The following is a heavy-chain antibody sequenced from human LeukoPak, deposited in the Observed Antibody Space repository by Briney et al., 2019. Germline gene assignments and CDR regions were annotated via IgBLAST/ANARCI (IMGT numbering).Heavy chain of an antibody. J-gene: IGHJ5*02. D-gene: IGHD3-10*01. CDR3: ARDRGEAYNP. Sequence: SETLSLTCTVSGGSISSFYWSWLRQPPGKGLESIGYIYYSGSTDYNPSLKSRVTISVDTSKNQFSLKVSSVTAADTAVYYCARDRGEAYNPWGQGTLVTVSS. CDR2: IYYSGST. V-gene: IGHV4-59*12. CDR1: GGSISSFY.